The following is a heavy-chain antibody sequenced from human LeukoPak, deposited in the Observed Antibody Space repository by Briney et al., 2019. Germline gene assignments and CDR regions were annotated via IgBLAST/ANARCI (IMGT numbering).Heavy chain of an antibody. CDR2: TYCRSKCYN. D-gene: IGHD3-10*01. J-gene: IGHJ5*02. V-gene: IGHV6-1*01. Sequence: SQTLSLTCAISGDGVSSNSAAWNWIRQSQSRGLEWLGRTYCRSKCYNDYAVSVKSRITITADTSKNQFSLQLNSVTPEDTAVYYCAREGWFGEPPSHWFDPWGQGILVTVSS. CDR1: GDGVSSNSAA. CDR3: AREGWFGEPPSHWFDP.